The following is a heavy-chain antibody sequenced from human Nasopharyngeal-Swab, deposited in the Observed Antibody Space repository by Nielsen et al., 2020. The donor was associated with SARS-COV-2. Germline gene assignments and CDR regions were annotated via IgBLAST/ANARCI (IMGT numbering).Heavy chain of an antibody. Sequence: LSLTCAVYGGSFSGYYWSWIRQAPGKGLEWVAVISFDGSKKYYADSVKGRFTISRDSSKNTLYLQMNSLRAEDTAVYYCARDTSVDIVLLYYGMDVWGQGTTVTVSS. D-gene: IGHD5-12*01. V-gene: IGHV3-30*03. J-gene: IGHJ6*02. CDR1: GGSFSGYY. CDR2: ISFDGSKK. CDR3: ARDTSVDIVLLYYGMDV.